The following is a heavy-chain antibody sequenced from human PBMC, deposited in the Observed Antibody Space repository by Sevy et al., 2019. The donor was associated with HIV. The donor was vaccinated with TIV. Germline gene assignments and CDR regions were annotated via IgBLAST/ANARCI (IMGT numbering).Heavy chain of an antibody. CDR3: ARGGSGDYYYYGVDV. J-gene: IGHJ6*02. Sequence: RGSLRLSCVGSGFTFRNFGVHWLRQAPGKGLEWLSVVSFDGSSKYYVDSVKGRFIVSRDNSKNTLYLQMNSLRTEDTAVYYGARGGSGDYYYYGVDVWGQGTTVTVSS. CDR1: GFTFRNFG. D-gene: IGHD3-10*01. V-gene: IGHV3-30*03. CDR2: VSFDGSSK.